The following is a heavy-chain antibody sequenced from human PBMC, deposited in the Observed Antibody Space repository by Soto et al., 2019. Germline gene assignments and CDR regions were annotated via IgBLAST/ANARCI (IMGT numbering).Heavy chain of an antibody. CDR3: ARGRAVFVWSGRDDNGFDP. Sequence: QVQLQESGPGLVKPSQTLSLTCTVSGGSISSGGYYWSWIRQHPGKVLEWIGYIYYSGCTYYNPSLKSRVTISVDTSTNMFSLKLGAVTAAVTAVYYCARGRAVFVWSGRDDNGFDPWCQGTLGTVSS. CDR2: IYYSGCT. D-gene: IGHD3-3*01. J-gene: IGHJ5*02. CDR1: GGSISSGGYY. V-gene: IGHV4-31*03.